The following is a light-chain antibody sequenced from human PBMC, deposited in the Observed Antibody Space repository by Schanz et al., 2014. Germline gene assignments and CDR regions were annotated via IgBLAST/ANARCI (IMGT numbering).Light chain of an antibody. CDR2: EVS. CDR1: SSDVGGYNH. V-gene: IGLV2-18*02. Sequence: QSALTQPRSVSGSPGQSVTISCTGTSSDVGGYNHVSWYQQHPGKAPKLMIYEVSNRPSGVPDRFSGSKSGNTASLTISGLRAEDEADYYCSSYTSSSTWVFGGGTKLTVL. J-gene: IGLJ3*02. CDR3: SSYTSSSTWV.